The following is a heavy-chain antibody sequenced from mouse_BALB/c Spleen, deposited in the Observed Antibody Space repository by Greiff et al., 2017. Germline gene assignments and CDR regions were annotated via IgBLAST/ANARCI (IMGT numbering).Heavy chain of an antibody. Sequence: QVQLKESGPGLVAPSQSLSITCTVSGFSLTGYGVNWVRQPPGKGLEWLGMIWGDGSTDYNSALKSRLSISKDNSKSQVFLKMNSLQTDDTARYYWARDAAYYAMDYWGQGTSVTVSS. CDR3: ARDAAYYAMDY. V-gene: IGHV2-6-7*01. J-gene: IGHJ4*01. CDR2: IWGDGST. CDR1: GFSLTGYG.